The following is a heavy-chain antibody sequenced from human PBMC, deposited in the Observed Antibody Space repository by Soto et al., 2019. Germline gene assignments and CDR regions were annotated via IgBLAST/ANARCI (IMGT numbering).Heavy chain of an antibody. J-gene: IGHJ4*02. CDR2: TYYRSKWYN. V-gene: IGHV6-1*01. D-gene: IGHD6-13*01. CDR1: GDSVSSNSAA. Sequence: SQTLSLTCAISGDSVSSNSAAWSWIRQSPSRGLEWLGRTYYRSKWYNDYAVSVKSRITINPDTSKNQFSLQLNSVTPEDTAVYYCARSRIAAAGLIDYWGQGTLVTVSS. CDR3: ARSRIAAAGLIDY.